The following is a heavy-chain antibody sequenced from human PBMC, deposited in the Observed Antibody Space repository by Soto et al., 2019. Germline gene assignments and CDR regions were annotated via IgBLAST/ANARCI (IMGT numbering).Heavy chain of an antibody. V-gene: IGHV3-33*01. D-gene: IGHD3-22*01. CDR2: IWYDGSNK. Sequence: QVQLVESGGGVVQPGRSLRLSCAASGFTFSSYGMHWVRQAPGKGLEWVAVIWYDGSNKYYADSVKGRFTISRDNSKNTLYLQMNSLRAEATAVYYCARESSYYYDSSGYSDAFDIWGQGTMVTVSS. CDR3: ARESSYYYDSSGYSDAFDI. J-gene: IGHJ3*02. CDR1: GFTFSSYG.